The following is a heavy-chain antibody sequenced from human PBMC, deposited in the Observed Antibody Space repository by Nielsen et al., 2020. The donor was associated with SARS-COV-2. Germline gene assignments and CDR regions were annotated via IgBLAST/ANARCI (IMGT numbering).Heavy chain of an antibody. CDR1: GFTFDDYA. D-gene: IGHD4-17*01. Sequence: SLKISCAASGFTFDDYAMHWVRQAPGKGLEWVSGIRWNSGSIGYADSVKGRFTISRDNAKNSLYLQMNSLRAEDTALYYCAKVDYGDYEGYFDLWGRGTLVTVSS. CDR2: IRWNSGSI. J-gene: IGHJ2*01. V-gene: IGHV3-9*01. CDR3: AKVDYGDYEGYFDL.